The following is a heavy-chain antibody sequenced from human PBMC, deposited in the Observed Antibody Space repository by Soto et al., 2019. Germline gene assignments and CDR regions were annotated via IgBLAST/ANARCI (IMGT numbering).Heavy chain of an antibody. J-gene: IGHJ6*02. CDR1: GGSFSGYY. CDR2: INHSGST. D-gene: IGHD2-2*02. V-gene: IGHV4-34*01. CDR3: ARGGYCSSTSCYIYYYYGMDV. Sequence: SETLSLTCAVYGGSFSGYYWSWIRQPPGKGLEWIGEINHSGSTNYNPSLKSRVTISVDTSKNQFSLKLSSVTAADTAVYYCARGGYCSSTSCYIYYYYGMDVWGQGTTVTVSS.